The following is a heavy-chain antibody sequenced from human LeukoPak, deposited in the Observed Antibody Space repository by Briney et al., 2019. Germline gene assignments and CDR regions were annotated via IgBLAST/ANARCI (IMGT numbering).Heavy chain of an antibody. J-gene: IGHJ4*02. V-gene: IGHV4-34*01. CDR1: GGSFSGYY. CDR2: INHSGST. D-gene: IGHD6-25*01. Sequence: PSETLSLTCAVYGGSFSGYYWSWIRQPPGKGLEWIGEINHSGSTNYNPSLKSRVTISVDTSKNQFSLKLSSVTAADTAVYYCARGPADGFVYWGQGTLVTVSS. CDR3: ARGPADGFVY.